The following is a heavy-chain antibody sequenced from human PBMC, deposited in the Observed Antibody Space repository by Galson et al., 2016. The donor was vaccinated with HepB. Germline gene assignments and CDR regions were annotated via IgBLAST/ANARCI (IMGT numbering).Heavy chain of an antibody. D-gene: IGHD2/OR15-2a*01. CDR2: INQDGTEK. Sequence: LRLSCAASGLTFSNFWMTWVRQAPGKGLEWVANINQDGTEKHYLDSVRGRFTISRDNAKSSLFLQMSSLRADDTAVYYCARRHEYCPPVGCSVDYWGQGTLVSGSS. CDR1: GLTFSNFW. V-gene: IGHV3-7*02. J-gene: IGHJ4*02. CDR3: ARRHEYCPPVGCSVDY.